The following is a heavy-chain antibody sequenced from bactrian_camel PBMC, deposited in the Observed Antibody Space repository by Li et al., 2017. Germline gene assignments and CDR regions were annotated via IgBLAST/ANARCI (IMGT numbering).Heavy chain of an antibody. J-gene: IGHJ4*01. V-gene: IGHV3S1*01. CDR2: IATGSGNT. CDR3: AKGWTEGA. D-gene: IGHD8*01. CDR1: GYTYNRNC. Sequence: VQLVESGGGSVQAGGSLRLSCAASGYTYNRNCMAWFRQAPGKEREGVARIATGSGNTYYADSVKGRFTISQDNAKNTLYLQLDNLKLEDTAMYYCAKGWTEGARGEGTQVTVS.